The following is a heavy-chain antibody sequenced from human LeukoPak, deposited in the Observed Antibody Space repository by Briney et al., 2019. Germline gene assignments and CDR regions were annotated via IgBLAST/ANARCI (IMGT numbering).Heavy chain of an antibody. Sequence: ASVKVSCKASGYTFTGYYMHWVRQAPGQGLEWMGWINPNSGGTNYAQKFQGRVTMTRDTSISTAYMELGRLRSDDTAVYYCARDSPRTGTTGFDYWGQGTLVTVSS. CDR2: INPNSGGT. V-gene: IGHV1-2*02. D-gene: IGHD1-7*01. J-gene: IGHJ4*02. CDR3: ARDSPRTGTTGFDY. CDR1: GYTFTGYY.